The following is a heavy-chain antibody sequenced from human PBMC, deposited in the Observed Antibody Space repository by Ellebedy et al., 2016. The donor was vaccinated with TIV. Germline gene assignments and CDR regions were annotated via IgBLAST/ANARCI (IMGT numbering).Heavy chain of an antibody. J-gene: IGHJ5*02. CDR1: GFTFSSYW. D-gene: IGHD3-22*01. V-gene: IGHV3-7*01. Sequence: GESLKISXAASGFTFSSYWMSWVRQAPGKGLEWVANIKQGGSEKYYVDSVKGRFTISRDNAKNSLYLQMNSLRAEDTAVYYCARTNRITMIVVVTDWFDPWGQGTLVTVSS. CDR2: IKQGGSEK. CDR3: ARTNRITMIVVVTDWFDP.